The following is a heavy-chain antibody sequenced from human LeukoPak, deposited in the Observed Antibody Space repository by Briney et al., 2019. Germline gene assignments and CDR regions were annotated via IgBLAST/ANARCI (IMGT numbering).Heavy chain of an antibody. CDR1: GGSISSSSYY. D-gene: IGHD3-22*01. CDR3: ARDPPYYYDSSGFDL. Sequence: SETLSLTCTVSGGSISSSSYYWGWIRQPAGKGLEWIGRIYTSGSTNYNPSLKSRVTISVDTSKNQFSLKLSSVTAADTAVYYCARDPPYYYDSSGFDLWGRGTLVTVSS. V-gene: IGHV4-61*02. J-gene: IGHJ2*01. CDR2: IYTSGST.